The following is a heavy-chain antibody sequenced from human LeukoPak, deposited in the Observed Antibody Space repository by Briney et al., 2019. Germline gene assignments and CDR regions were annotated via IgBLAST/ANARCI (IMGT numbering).Heavy chain of an antibody. CDR1: GGSFSGYY. Sequence: SETLSLTCAVYGGSFSGYYWSWIRQPPGKGLEWIGYIYYSGSTNYNPSLKSRVTISVDTYKNQFSLKLSSVTAADTAVYFCARGPYSYDSSGAFDIWGQGTMVTVSS. V-gene: IGHV4-59*08. J-gene: IGHJ3*02. CDR3: ARGPYSYDSSGAFDI. D-gene: IGHD3-22*01. CDR2: IYYSGST.